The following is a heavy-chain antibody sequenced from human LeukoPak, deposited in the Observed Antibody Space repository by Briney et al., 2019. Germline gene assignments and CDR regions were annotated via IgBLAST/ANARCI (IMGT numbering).Heavy chain of an antibody. V-gene: IGHV3-21*01. CDR3: AKKLPDTVAAGPDY. J-gene: IGHJ4*02. CDR1: GFTFSSYE. D-gene: IGHD6-6*01. Sequence: PGGSLRLSCAASGFTFSSYEMNWVRQAPGKGLEWVSSISSSSSYIYYADSVKGRFTISRDNAKNSLYLQMNSLRAEDTAVYYCAKKLPDTVAAGPDYWGQGTLVTVSP. CDR2: ISSSSSYI.